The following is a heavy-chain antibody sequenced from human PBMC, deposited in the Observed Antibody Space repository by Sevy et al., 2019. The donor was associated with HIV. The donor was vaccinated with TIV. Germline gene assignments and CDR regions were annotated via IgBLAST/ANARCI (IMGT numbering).Heavy chain of an antibody. Sequence: GGSLGLSCAASGFTFNSYTMNWVRQAPGKGLEWVSSISFSSNYIYYADSVKGRFTISRDNAQNSLYLQMNSLRAEDTAIYYCARPYGSGSWEAFDIWGQGTMVTVSS. D-gene: IGHD3-10*01. J-gene: IGHJ3*02. CDR1: GFTFNSYT. CDR3: ARPYGSGSWEAFDI. CDR2: ISFSSNYI. V-gene: IGHV3-21*01.